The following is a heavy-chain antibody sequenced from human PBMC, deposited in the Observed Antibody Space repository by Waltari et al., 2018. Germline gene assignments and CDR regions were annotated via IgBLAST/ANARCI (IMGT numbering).Heavy chain of an antibody. CDR3: AAALGGGISASRPFHF. J-gene: IGHJ3*01. Sequence: EVQLLQSGAEVKKPGTPVKISCKVSGDTFTDTYIHWIQQAPGKGLQWSGLLDPEDGQSVYAEKFQCRVTMTADTSIHTAYMELTSLTSEDTAFYYCAAALGGGISASRPFHFWGQGTMITVSS. CDR2: LDPEDGQS. D-gene: IGHD2-15*01. V-gene: IGHV1-69-2*01. CDR1: GDTFTDTY.